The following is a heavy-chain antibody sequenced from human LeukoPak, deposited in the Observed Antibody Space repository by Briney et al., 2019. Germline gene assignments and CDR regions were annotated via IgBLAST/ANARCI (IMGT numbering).Heavy chain of an antibody. Sequence: QPGGSLRLSCAVSGFTFSSYWMTWVRQAPGKGLEWVANINKDGSEIYYGDSVKGRFTISRDNAKNSLYLQMNSLRAEDTAVYYCARPYYYSSGSLPYWGQGTLVTVSS. V-gene: IGHV3-7*01. CDR1: GFTFSSYW. CDR3: ARPYYYSSGSLPY. CDR2: INKDGSEI. J-gene: IGHJ4*02. D-gene: IGHD3-10*01.